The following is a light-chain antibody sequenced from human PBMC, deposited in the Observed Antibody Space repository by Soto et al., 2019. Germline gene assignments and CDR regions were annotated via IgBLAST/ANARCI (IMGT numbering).Light chain of an antibody. CDR2: GAS. CDR3: QEYNDWPLRT. V-gene: IGKV3-15*01. Sequence: EVVMTQSPATLSVSPGERVTLSCSASQSVYVNVAWYQQKPGQAPRLLISGASTRATGIPARFSGSGSGTEFTLTISSLESDDFALNFCQEYNDWPLRTFGQGTKVEI. J-gene: IGKJ1*01. CDR1: QSVYVN.